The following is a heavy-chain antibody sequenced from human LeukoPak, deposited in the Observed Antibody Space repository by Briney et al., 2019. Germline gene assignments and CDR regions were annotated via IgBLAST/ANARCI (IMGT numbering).Heavy chain of an antibody. V-gene: IGHV3-15*01. CDR2: IKSKTDGGTT. J-gene: IGHJ4*02. CDR1: GFTFSNAW. Sequence: PGGSLGLSCAASGFTFSNAWMSWVRQAPGKGLEWVGRIKSKTDGGTTDYAAPVKGRFTISRDDSKNTLYLQMNSLKTEDTAVYYCSAPSGSYYDTSHDYWGQGTLVTVSS. D-gene: IGHD1-26*01. CDR3: SAPSGSYYDTSHDY.